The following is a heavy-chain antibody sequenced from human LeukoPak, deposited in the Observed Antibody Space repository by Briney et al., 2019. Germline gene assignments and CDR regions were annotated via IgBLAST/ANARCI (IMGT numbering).Heavy chain of an antibody. CDR1: GGSIISGRYY. V-gene: IGHV4-39*02. D-gene: IGHD1-26*01. J-gene: IGHJ2*01. Sequence: SETLSVTCNVSGGSIISGRYYWVWIRQPPGKGLEWTGSVYYGGSAYYNPSLKSRVTISVDTCKNHFSLKLNSVTAADTSVYYCVRSNSGSSRFWYFGLWGRGALVPVSS. CDR2: VYYGGSA. CDR3: VRSNSGSSRFWYFGL.